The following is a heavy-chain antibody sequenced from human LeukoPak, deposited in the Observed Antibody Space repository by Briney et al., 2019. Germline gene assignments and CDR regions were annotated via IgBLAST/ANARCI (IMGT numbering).Heavy chain of an antibody. CDR3: AKGTWLYAFGI. J-gene: IGHJ3*02. V-gene: IGHV3-23*01. CDR1: GFTFNSYG. Sequence: GRSLRLSCAASGFTFNSYGMHWVRRAPGKGLEWVSVISASGGSTYYADSVKGRFTISRDNSKNTLSLQMNSLRAEDTAVYYCAKGTWLYAFGIWGQGTMVTASS. D-gene: IGHD6-19*01. CDR2: ISASGGST.